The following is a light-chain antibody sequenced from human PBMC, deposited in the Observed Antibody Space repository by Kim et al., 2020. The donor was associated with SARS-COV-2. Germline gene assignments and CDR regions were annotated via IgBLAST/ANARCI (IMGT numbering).Light chain of an antibody. Sequence: EIVLTQSPGTLSLSPGERATLFCRASQSVSSSYLVWYKQKPGQAPRLLIYGASSRATGIPDRFSGSGSGTVFTLTINRLEPEDFAVYYCHQYSSSSATFGQGTNLEIK. CDR2: GAS. CDR1: QSVSSSY. V-gene: IGKV3-20*01. J-gene: IGKJ2*01. CDR3: HQYSSSSAT.